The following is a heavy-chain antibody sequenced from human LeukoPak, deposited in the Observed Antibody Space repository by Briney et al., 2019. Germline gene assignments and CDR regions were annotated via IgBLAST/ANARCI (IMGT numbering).Heavy chain of an antibody. CDR3: ARELGSSSWYDY. CDR1: GFTFSDYA. V-gene: IGHV3-64*01. Sequence: GGSLRLSCAASGFTFSDYAMHWVRQAPGKGLEYVSAISNNGGRTYYANSVEGRFTISRDNSKNTVYLQMGSLRGEDMAVYYCARELGSSSWYDYWGQGTLVTVSS. CDR2: ISNNGGRT. D-gene: IGHD6-13*01. J-gene: IGHJ4*02.